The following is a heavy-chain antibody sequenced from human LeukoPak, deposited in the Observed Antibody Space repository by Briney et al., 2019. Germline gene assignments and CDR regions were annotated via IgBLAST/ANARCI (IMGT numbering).Heavy chain of an antibody. Sequence: GGSLRLSCAASGFTFSSYAMSWVRQAPGKGLEWVSAISGSGGSTYYADSVKGRFTVSRDNSKNTLYLQMNSLRAEDTAVYYCAKDRGSCSRTSCSANWFDPWGQGTLVTVSS. J-gene: IGHJ5*02. CDR2: ISGSGGST. CDR1: GFTFSSYA. D-gene: IGHD2-2*01. V-gene: IGHV3-23*01. CDR3: AKDRGSCSRTSCSANWFDP.